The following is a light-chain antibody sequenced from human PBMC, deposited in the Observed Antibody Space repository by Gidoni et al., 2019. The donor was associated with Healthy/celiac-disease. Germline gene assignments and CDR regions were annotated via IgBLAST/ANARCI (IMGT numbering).Light chain of an antibody. CDR2: KAS. CDR3: QQYHSYSPIYT. V-gene: IGKV1-5*03. Sequence: QQPGKAPKLLIYKASSLESGVQSRFSGSGSGTEFTLTISSLRPDDLATYYYQQYHSYSPIYTFGQGTKLEIK. J-gene: IGKJ2*01.